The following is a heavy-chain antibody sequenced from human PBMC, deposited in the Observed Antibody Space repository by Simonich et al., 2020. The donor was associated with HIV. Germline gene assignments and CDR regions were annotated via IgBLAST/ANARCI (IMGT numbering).Heavy chain of an antibody. D-gene: IGHD4-17*01. Sequence: QVQLQQWGAGLLKPSETLSLTCAVYGGSYSGYYWSWIRQPPGKGLEWIGEINHSGITNYNPSLKSRVTISGDTSKNQFSLKLSSVTAADTAVYYCARRHPTTVTTPYFDYWGQGTLVTVSS. V-gene: IGHV4-34*01. CDR2: INHSGIT. CDR1: GGSYSGYY. CDR3: ARRHPTTVTTPYFDY. J-gene: IGHJ4*02.